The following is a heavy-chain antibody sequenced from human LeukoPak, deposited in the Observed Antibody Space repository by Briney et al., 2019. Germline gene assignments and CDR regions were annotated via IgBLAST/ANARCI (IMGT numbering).Heavy chain of an antibody. Sequence: SETLSLTCTVSGGSISSNSYYWGWIRQPPGKGLEWIGTIYYSGSTYYNPSLKSRVSISVDTSKNQFSLKLSSVTAADTAVYYCARRITGTSLLDYWGQGTLVTVSS. D-gene: IGHD1-7*01. J-gene: IGHJ4*02. V-gene: IGHV4-39*01. CDR1: GGSISSNSYY. CDR3: ARRITGTSLLDY. CDR2: IYYSGST.